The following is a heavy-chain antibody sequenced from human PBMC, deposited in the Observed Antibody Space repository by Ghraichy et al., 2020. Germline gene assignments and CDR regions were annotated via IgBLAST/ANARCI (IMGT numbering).Heavy chain of an antibody. Sequence: GSLSLTCTVSGGSISSSSHYWGWIRQPPGKGLEWIGYISYSGSTSYSPSLKSRVTISVDTSKNQFSLKLSSVTAADTAVYYCARLYDFWSGYLRDDDGGYWGQGTLVTVSS. CDR2: ISYSGST. V-gene: IGHV4-39*01. CDR3: ARLYDFWSGYLRDDDGGY. J-gene: IGHJ4*02. D-gene: IGHD3-3*01. CDR1: GGSISSSSHY.